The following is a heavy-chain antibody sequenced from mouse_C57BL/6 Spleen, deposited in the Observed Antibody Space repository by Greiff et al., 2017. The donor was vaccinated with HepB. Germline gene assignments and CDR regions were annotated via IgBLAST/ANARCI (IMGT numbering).Heavy chain of an antibody. CDR1: GYTFTDYY. Sequence: EVQLQQSGPELVKPGASVKISCKASGYTFTDYYMNWVKQSHGKSLEWIGDINPNNGGTSYNQKFKGKATLTVDKSSSTAYMELRSLTSEDSAVYYCARKTHPWGHEAGHYFDYWGQGTTLTVSS. V-gene: IGHV1-26*01. D-gene: IGHD3-3*01. J-gene: IGHJ2*01. CDR3: ARKTHPWGHEAGHYFDY. CDR2: INPNNGGT.